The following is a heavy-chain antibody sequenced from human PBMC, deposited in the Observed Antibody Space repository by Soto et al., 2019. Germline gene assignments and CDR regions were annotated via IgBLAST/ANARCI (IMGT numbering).Heavy chain of an antibody. CDR1: GFTFSSYA. CDR2: ISGSGGST. J-gene: IGHJ5*02. V-gene: IGHV3-23*01. CDR3: AKDPPIVVVVAGSSWFDP. D-gene: IGHD2-15*01. Sequence: GGSLRLSCAASGFTFSSYAMSWVRQAPGKGLEWVSAISGSGGSTYYADSVKGRFTISRDNSKNTLYLQMNSLGAEDTAVYYCAKDPPIVVVVAGSSWFDPWGQGTLVTVSS.